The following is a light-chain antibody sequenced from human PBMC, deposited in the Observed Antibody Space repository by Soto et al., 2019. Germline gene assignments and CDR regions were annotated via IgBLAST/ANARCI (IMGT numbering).Light chain of an antibody. J-gene: IGKJ2*01. CDR1: ESLSTY. Sequence: EIVMTQSPATLSVSPGERVTLSCRASESLSTYLAWYQQKPCQAPRLRIYGASTKATGIPARFSGSGSATDFTLTISSLQSEDFAVYYWQSYNDWPYTFGQGTKLEI. V-gene: IGKV3-15*01. CDR3: QSYNDWPYT. CDR2: GAS.